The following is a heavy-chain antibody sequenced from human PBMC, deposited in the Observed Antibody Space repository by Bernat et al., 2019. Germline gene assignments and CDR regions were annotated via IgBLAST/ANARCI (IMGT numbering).Heavy chain of an antibody. CDR1: GFTFSSNW. CDR2: INTDGTTI. CDR3: AKDLSWNQVDY. J-gene: IGHJ4*02. Sequence: VQLVESGGGVVQPGRSLRLSCAASGFTFSSNWMHWVRQAPGKGLVWVSRINTDGTTINYADSVKGRFTISRDNAKNTLYLQMNSLRAEDTAVYYCAKDLSWNQVDYWGQGALVTVSS. V-gene: IGHV3-74*01. D-gene: IGHD1-1*01.